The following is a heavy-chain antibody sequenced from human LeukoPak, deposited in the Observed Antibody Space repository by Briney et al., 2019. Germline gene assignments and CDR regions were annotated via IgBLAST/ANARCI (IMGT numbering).Heavy chain of an antibody. Sequence: GGSLRLSCAASGFTFSDYYMTWIRQAPGKGLEWVSYISSSGTTIYYADSVKGRFTISRDNAKNSLYLQMNSLRAEDTAVYYCARVISSPHLFFYYYMDVWGKGTTVTVSS. CDR2: ISSSGTTI. J-gene: IGHJ6*03. V-gene: IGHV3-11*01. CDR1: GFTFSDYY. D-gene: IGHD3-3*01. CDR3: ARVISSPHLFFYYYMDV.